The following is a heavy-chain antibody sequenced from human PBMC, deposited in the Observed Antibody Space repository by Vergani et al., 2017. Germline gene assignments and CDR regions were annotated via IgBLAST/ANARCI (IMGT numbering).Heavy chain of an antibody. CDR1: GYTFTSYY. Sequence: QVQLVQSGAEVKKPGASVKVSCKASGYTFTSYYMHWVRQAPGQGLEWMGIINPSGGSTSYAQKFQGRVTMTRDTSTSTVYMELISLRSEDTAVYYCARSSSSWYDSYYGMDVWGQGTTVTVSS. CDR3: ARSSSSWYDSYYGMDV. CDR2: INPSGGST. D-gene: IGHD6-13*01. V-gene: IGHV1-46*01. J-gene: IGHJ6*02.